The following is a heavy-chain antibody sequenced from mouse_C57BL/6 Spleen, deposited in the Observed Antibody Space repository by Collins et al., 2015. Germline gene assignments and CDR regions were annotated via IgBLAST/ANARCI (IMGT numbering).Heavy chain of an antibody. Sequence: VQLVESGGDLVKPGGSLKLSCAASGFTFSSYGMSWVRQTPDKRLEWVATISSGGSYTYYPDSVKGRFTISRDNAKNTLYLQMSSLKSEGTAMYYCARHNYYGSNYWYFDVWGAGTTVTVSS. J-gene: IGHJ1*01. V-gene: IGHV5-6*01. CDR1: GFTFSSYG. D-gene: IGHD1-1*01. CDR2: ISSGGSYT. CDR3: ARHNYYGSNYWYFDV.